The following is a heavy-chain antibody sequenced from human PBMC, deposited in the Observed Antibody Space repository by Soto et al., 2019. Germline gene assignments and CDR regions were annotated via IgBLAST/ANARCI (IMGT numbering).Heavy chain of an antibody. CDR2: VNPDSGNT. CDR1: GYTFTNYD. D-gene: IGHD6-6*01. Sequence: ASVKVSCKASGYTFTNYDINWVRQATGQGLEWMGWVNPDSGNTGYAQKFQGRVTMTRNTSISTAYMELSSLRSEDTAVYYFARGFYLLVNYYYYGMDVWGQGTTVTVSS. V-gene: IGHV1-8*01. CDR3: ARGFYLLVNYYYYGMDV. J-gene: IGHJ6*02.